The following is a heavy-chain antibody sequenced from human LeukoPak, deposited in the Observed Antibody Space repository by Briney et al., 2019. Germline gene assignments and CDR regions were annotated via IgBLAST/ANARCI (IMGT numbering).Heavy chain of an antibody. V-gene: IGHV3-74*01. CDR2: IIQDGSVT. CDR3: ATDDYRGLGY. CDR1: GITFSNYY. D-gene: IGHD3-16*01. Sequence: GGSLRLSCVTSGITFSNYYMHWVRQVPGEGLVWVSHIIQDGSVTSYADSVKGRFTISRDNAKNTVYLQLNNLRVEDTAVYYCATDDYRGLGYWGQGTLVTVSS. J-gene: IGHJ4*02.